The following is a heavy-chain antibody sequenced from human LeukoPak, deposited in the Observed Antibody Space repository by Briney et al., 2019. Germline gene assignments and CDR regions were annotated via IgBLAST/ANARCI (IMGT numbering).Heavy chain of an antibody. CDR2: IYYSGST. J-gene: IGHJ4*02. D-gene: IGHD3-10*01. V-gene: IGHV4-59*01. Sequence: SETPSLTCTVSGGSISSYYWSWIRQPPGKGLEWIGYIYYSGSTNYNPSLKSRVTISVDTSKNQFSLKLSSVTAADTAVYYCARGGGRGVMKYNYWGQGTLVTVSS. CDR1: GGSISSYY. CDR3: ARGGGRGVMKYNY.